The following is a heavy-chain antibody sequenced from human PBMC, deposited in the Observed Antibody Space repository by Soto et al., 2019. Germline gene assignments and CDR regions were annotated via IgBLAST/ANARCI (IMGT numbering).Heavy chain of an antibody. CDR2: IWYDGSNK. J-gene: IGHJ5*02. V-gene: IGHV3-33*01. CDR1: GFTFSSYG. CDR3: AREERVRITIFGMGS. Sequence: QVQLVESGGGVVQPGRSLRLYCAASGFTFSSYGMHWVRQAPGKGLEWVAVIWYDGSNKYYADSVKGRFTISRDNSKNTLYLQMNSLRADDTAVYYCAREERVRITIFGMGSWGQGTLVTVSS. D-gene: IGHD3-3*01.